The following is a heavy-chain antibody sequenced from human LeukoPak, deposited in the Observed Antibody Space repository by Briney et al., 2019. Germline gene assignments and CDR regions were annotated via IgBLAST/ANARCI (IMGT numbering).Heavy chain of an antibody. J-gene: IGHJ5*01. CDR1: GGSICSDY. D-gene: IGHD4-4*01. V-gene: IGHV4-59*08. Sequence: SETLCLTCTVSGGSICSDYWSWIRQPPGKGLEWVGYIYHSGHTMSNPSLKSRVTISIDTSNNQFSLKLSSVTAADTAAYYCARHPSQYPFASWARGPLVSVS. CDR3: ARHPSQYPFAS. CDR2: IYHSGHT.